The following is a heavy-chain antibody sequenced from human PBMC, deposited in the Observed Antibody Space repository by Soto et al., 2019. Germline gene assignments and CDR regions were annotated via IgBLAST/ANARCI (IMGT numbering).Heavy chain of an antibody. CDR2: IWYDGRRE. V-gene: IGHV3-33*01. Sequence: QVQLVESGGGVVQPGGSLRLSCVASGFRFSGHGFHWVRQAPGKGLEWMAVIWYDGRREYYEDSVKGRFSISRDDSKNAVNLQMSSLRVDDTAVYYCARDDDGTSRYGMLLWGQGTLVTVSS. D-gene: IGHD2-2*01. CDR3: ARDDDGTSRYGMLL. J-gene: IGHJ4*02. CDR1: GFRFSGHG.